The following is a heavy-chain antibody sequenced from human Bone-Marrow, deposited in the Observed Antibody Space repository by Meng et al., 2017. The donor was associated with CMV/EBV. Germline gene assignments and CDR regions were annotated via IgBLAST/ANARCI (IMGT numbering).Heavy chain of an antibody. J-gene: IGHJ6*02. V-gene: IGHV3-48*04. D-gene: IGHD2-2*01. CDR2: ISSSSSTI. CDR3: ARIPEDIVVVPAARAYYYYGMDV. CDR1: GFTFSSYS. Sequence: GGSLRLSCAASGFTFSSYSMNWVRQAPGKGLEWVSYISSSSSTIYYADSVKGRFTISRDNAKNSLYLQMNSLRAEDTAVYYCARIPEDIVVVPAARAYYYYGMDVWGQGTMVTVSS.